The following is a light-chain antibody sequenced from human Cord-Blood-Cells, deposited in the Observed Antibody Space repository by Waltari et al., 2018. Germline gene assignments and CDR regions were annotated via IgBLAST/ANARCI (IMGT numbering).Light chain of an antibody. Sequence: QSVLTQPPSASGTPGQRGPIPCSGSSSNVGSNYVYWYQPLPGTAPKLLIYRNNQRPSGVPDRFSGSKSGTSASLAISGLRSEDEADYYCAAWDDSLSGRVVFGGGTKLTVL. J-gene: IGLJ2*01. CDR3: AAWDDSLSGRVV. CDR2: RNN. CDR1: SSNVGSNY. V-gene: IGLV1-47*01.